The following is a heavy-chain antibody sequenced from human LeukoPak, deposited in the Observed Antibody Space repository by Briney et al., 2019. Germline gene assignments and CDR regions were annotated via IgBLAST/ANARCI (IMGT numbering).Heavy chain of an antibody. CDR2: ISGSGGST. V-gene: IGHV3-23*01. CDR3: AKALKGGSSEFDY. J-gene: IGHJ4*02. D-gene: IGHD1-26*01. Sequence: GGSLRLSCAASGFTFSSYAMSWVRQAPGKGLEWISAISGSGGSTYYADSVKGRFTISRDNSKNTLYLQMNSLRAEDTAVYYCAKALKGGSSEFDYWGQGTLVTVSS. CDR1: GFTFSSYA.